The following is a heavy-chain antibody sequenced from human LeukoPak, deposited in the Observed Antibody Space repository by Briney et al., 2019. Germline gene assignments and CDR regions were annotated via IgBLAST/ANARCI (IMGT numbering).Heavy chain of an antibody. CDR3: ARGGASPWANSWFDP. D-gene: IGHD1-26*01. J-gene: IGHJ5*02. V-gene: IGHV4-59*01. CDR2: FYYSGST. Sequence: PSETLSLTCTVSGGSISSYYWSWIRQPPGKGLEWIGYFYYSGSTNYNPSFKSRVTISVDTSKNQFSLKLNSVTAADTAVYYCARGGASPWANSWFDPWGQGTLVTVSS. CDR1: GGSISSYY.